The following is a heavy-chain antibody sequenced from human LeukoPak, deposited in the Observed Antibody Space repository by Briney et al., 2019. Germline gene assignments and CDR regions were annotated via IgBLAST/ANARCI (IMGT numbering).Heavy chain of an antibody. Sequence: SETLSLTCTVSGGSISSYYWSWIRQPPGKGLEWIGYIYHSGSTNYNPSLKSRVTISVDTSKNQFSLKLSSVTAADTAVYYCARDRGPDSSGYYTDRTLGYWGQGTLVTVSS. CDR1: GGSISSYY. CDR2: IYHSGST. D-gene: IGHD3-22*01. J-gene: IGHJ4*02. V-gene: IGHV4-59*01. CDR3: ARDRGPDSSGYYTDRTLGY.